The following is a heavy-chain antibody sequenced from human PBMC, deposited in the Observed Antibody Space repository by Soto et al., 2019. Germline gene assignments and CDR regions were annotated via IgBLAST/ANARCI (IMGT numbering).Heavy chain of an antibody. J-gene: IGHJ6*03. D-gene: IGHD2-2*01. CDR3: AREAVPAALRADYYYYYMDV. CDR2: MNPNSGNT. CDR1: GYTFTSYD. V-gene: IGHV1-8*01. Sequence: ASVKVSCKASGYTFTSYDINWVRQATGQGLEWMGWMNPNSGNTGYAQKFQGRVTMTRNTSISTAYMELSSLRSEDTAVYYCAREAVPAALRADYYYYYMDVWGKGTTVTVSS.